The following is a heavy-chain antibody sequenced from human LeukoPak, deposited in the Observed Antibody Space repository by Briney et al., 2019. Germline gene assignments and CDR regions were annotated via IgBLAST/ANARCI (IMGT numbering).Heavy chain of an antibody. V-gene: IGHV3-23*01. Sequence: GGSLRLSCAASGFTFSSYAMTWVRQAPGKGLEWVSSIDASGGSTYYADSVKGRFTISRDNAKNTLYLQMNSLRAEDTAVYYCASSNWFDPWGQGTLVTVSS. CDR3: ASSNWFDP. CDR2: IDASGGST. J-gene: IGHJ5*02. CDR1: GFTFSSYA.